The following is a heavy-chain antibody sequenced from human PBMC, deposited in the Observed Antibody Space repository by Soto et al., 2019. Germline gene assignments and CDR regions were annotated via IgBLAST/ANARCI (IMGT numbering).Heavy chain of an antibody. D-gene: IGHD3-9*01. CDR3: ARDILTGRGWFDP. CDR1: GGTFSSYA. J-gene: IGHJ5*02. Sequence: ASVKVSCKASGGTFSSYAISWVRQAPGQGLEWMGGIIPIFGTANYAQKFQGRVTITADESTSTAYMELSSLRSEDTAVYYCARDILTGRGWFDPWGQGTLVTVSS. V-gene: IGHV1-69*13. CDR2: IIPIFGTA.